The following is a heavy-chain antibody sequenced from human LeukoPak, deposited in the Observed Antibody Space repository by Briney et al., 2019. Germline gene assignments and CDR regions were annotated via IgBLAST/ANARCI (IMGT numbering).Heavy chain of an antibody. J-gene: IGHJ3*02. Sequence: ASVKVSCKASGGTFSSYAISWVRQAPGQGLEWMGGIIPIFGTANYAQKVQGRVTITTDESTSTAYMELSSLRSEGTAVYYCARDLGYYYDSSGYSHAFDTWGQGTMVTVSS. CDR1: GGTFSSYA. CDR3: ARDLGYYYDSSGYSHAFDT. V-gene: IGHV1-69*05. D-gene: IGHD3-22*01. CDR2: IIPIFGTA.